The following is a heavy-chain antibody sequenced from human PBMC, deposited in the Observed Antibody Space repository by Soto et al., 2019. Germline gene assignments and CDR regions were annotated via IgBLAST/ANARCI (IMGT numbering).Heavy chain of an antibody. V-gene: IGHV3-23*01. CDR3: AKAPYYYDSSGYPFQH. CDR1: GFTFSSYA. D-gene: IGHD3-22*01. CDR2: ISGSGGST. J-gene: IGHJ1*01. Sequence: GGSLGLSCAASGFTFSSYAMSWVRQAPGKGLEWVSAISGSGGSTYYADSVKGRFTISRDNSKNTLYLQMNSLRAEDTAVYYCAKAPYYYDSSGYPFQHWGQGTLVTVSS.